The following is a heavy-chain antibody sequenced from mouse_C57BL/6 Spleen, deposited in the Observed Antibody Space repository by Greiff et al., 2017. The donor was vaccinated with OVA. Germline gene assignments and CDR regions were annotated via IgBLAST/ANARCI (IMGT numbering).Heavy chain of an antibody. D-gene: IGHD2-12*01. CDR2: IYPGSGST. Sequence: QVQLQQPGAELVKPGASVKMSCKASGYTFTSYWITWVKQRPGQGLEWIGDIYPGSGSTNYNEKFKSKATLTVDTSSSTAYMQLSSLTSEDSAVYYCARSTLDSYDGWYAYWGQGTLVTVSA. J-gene: IGHJ3*01. CDR1: GYTFTSYW. V-gene: IGHV1-55*01. CDR3: ARSTLDSYDGWYAY.